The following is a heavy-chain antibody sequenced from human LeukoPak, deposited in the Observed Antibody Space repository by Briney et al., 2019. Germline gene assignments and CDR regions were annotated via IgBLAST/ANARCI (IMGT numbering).Heavy chain of an antibody. Sequence: GGSLRLSCAASGFTFSSYGMHWVRQAPGKGLEWVAVISYDGSNKYYADSVKGRFTISRDNSKNTLYLQMNSLRAEDTAVYYCARASGPKALLALDAFDIWGQGTMVTVSS. CDR1: GFTFSSYG. CDR3: ARASGPKALLALDAFDI. V-gene: IGHV3-30*19. CDR2: ISYDGSNK. J-gene: IGHJ3*02. D-gene: IGHD2-21*01.